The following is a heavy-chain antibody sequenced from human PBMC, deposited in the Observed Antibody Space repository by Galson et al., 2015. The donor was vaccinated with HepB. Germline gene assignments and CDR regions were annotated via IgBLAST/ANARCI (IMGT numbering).Heavy chain of an antibody. Sequence: SLRLSCAASGFTFSSYRVNWVRQAPGKGLEWVSAISSSSTYIYYAGSVKGRFTISRDNAKNSLYLQMNSLRAEDTAVYYCVREGPGVRARWYFDLWGRGTLVTVSS. CDR2: ISSSSTYI. J-gene: IGHJ2*01. CDR1: GFTFSSYR. CDR3: VREGPGVRARWYFDL. D-gene: IGHD3-16*02. V-gene: IGHV3-21*01.